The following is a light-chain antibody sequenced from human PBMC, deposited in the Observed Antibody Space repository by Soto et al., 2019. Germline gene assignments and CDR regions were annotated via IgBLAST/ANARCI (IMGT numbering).Light chain of an antibody. CDR3: LQDYNYPWT. J-gene: IGKJ1*01. Sequence: AIQMTQSPSSLSASVGGRVTXXCXASQGIRNDLGWYQQKPGKAPKLLIYAASSLQSGVPSRFSGSGSGTDFTLTISSLQPEDFATYYCLQDYNYPWTFGQGTKVDIK. V-gene: IGKV1-6*01. CDR2: AAS. CDR1: QGIRND.